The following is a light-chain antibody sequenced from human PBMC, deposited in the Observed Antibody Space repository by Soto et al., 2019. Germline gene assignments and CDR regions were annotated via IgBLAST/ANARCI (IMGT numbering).Light chain of an antibody. CDR3: MPPLHIPWT. CDR2: LGS. J-gene: IGKJ1*01. Sequence: DIVMTQSPLYLPVTPGEPASISCRSSQSLLYSNGYNYLDWYLQKPGQSPQLLIYLGSNRASGVPDRLSGSGSGADFTLKISIVEAEDVGAYYSMPPLHIPWTFVQGTKVEIK. CDR1: QSLLYSNGYNY. V-gene: IGKV2-28*01.